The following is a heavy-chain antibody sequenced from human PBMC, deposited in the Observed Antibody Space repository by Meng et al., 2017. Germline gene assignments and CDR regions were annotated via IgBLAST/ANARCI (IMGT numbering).Heavy chain of an antibody. V-gene: IGHV3-23*04. CDR2: ISGSGGST. J-gene: IGHJ1*01. CDR3: AKGWGVIWAEYFQH. Sequence: VQLVVSGGAVVPPGRSLSFPCAASGCTFSSYAMSWVRQAPGKGLEWVSAISGSGGSTYYADSVKGRFTISRDNSKNTLYLQMNSLRAEDTAVYYCAKGWGVIWAEYFQHWGQGTLVTVSS. D-gene: IGHD3-16*02. CDR1: GCTFSSYA.